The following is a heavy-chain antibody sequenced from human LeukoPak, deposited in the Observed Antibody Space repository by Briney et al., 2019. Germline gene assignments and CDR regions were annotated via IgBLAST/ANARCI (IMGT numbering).Heavy chain of an antibody. CDR3: AKGELKPRGYSSSWYYFDY. CDR1: GFTFSSYA. J-gene: IGHJ4*02. Sequence: SGGSLRLSCAASGFTFSSYAMSWVRQAPGKGLEWGSAISGSGGSTYYADSEKGRFTISRDNSKNTLYLQMNSLRAEDTAVYYCAKGELKPRGYSSSWYYFDYWGQGTLVTVSS. V-gene: IGHV3-23*01. CDR2: ISGSGGST. D-gene: IGHD6-13*01.